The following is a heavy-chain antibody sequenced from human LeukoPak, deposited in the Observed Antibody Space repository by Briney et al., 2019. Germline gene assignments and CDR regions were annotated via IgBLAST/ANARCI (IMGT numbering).Heavy chain of an antibody. Sequence: GGSLRLSCAASGFTFSSYSMNWVRQAPGKGLEWVSSISSSSSYIYYADSVKGRFTISRDNAKNSLYLQMNSLRAEDTAVYYCARELPGYCSGGSCYSYYYYYMDVWGKGTTVTVSS. CDR1: GFTFSSYS. D-gene: IGHD2-15*01. J-gene: IGHJ6*03. CDR3: ARELPGYCSGGSCYSYYYYYMDV. V-gene: IGHV3-21*01. CDR2: ISSSSSYI.